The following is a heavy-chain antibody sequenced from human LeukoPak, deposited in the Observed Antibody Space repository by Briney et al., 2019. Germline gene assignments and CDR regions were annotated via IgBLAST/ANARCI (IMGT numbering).Heavy chain of an antibody. D-gene: IGHD6-19*01. J-gene: IGHJ3*02. CDR3: ARTVAVAGPDDAFDI. Sequence: ASVKISCKASGYTFTNYGISWVRQAPGQGLEWMGWISTYIGNTYYAQNLQGRVTMTTDTSTSTAYMELRSLISDDTAVYYCARTVAVAGPDDAFDIWGQGTIVTVSS. CDR2: ISTYIGNT. CDR1: GYTFTNYG. V-gene: IGHV1-18*01.